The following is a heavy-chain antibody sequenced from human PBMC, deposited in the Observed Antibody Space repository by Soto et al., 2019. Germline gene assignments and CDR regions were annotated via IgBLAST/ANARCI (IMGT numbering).Heavy chain of an antibody. CDR2: TSHDERKI. CDR1: GFTFSDYA. CDR3: ARSLYYYDSSGYFY. J-gene: IGHJ4*02. V-gene: IGHV3-33*03. D-gene: IGHD3-22*01. Sequence: GGSLRLSCAASGFTFSDYAMDWVRQAPGKGLEWVALTSHDERKISYADSVKGRFTISRDNAKNSLYLQMNSLRAEDTAVYYCARSLYYYDSSGYFYWGQGTLVTVS.